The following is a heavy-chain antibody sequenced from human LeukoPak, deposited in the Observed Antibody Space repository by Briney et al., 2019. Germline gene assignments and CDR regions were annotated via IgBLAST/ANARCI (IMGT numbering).Heavy chain of an antibody. D-gene: IGHD3-10*01. CDR2: ISYDGSNK. CDR3: ARDLWFGELLRYYYYGMDV. V-gene: IGHV3-30*04. Sequence: GGSLRLSCAASGFTFSSYAMHWVRQAPGKGLEWVAVISYDGSNKYYADSVRGRFTISRDNSKNTLYLQMNSLRAEDTAVYYCARDLWFGELLRYYYYGMDVWGKGITVTVSS. CDR1: GFTFSSYA. J-gene: IGHJ6*04.